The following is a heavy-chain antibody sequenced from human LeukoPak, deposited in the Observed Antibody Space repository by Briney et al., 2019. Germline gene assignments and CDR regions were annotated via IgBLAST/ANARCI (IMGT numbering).Heavy chain of an antibody. CDR3: ARPHGSYSYYYYGMDV. Sequence: SVKVSCKASGGTFSSYAISWVRQAPGQGLEWMGGIIPIFGTANYAQEFQGRVTITADESTSTAYMELSSLRSEDTAVYYCARPHGSYSYYYYGMDVWGQGTTVTVSS. V-gene: IGHV1-69*01. CDR2: IIPIFGTA. CDR1: GGTFSSYA. D-gene: IGHD1-26*01. J-gene: IGHJ6*02.